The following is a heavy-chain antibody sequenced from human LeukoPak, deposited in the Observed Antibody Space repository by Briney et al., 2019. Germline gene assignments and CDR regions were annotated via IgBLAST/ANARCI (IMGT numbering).Heavy chain of an antibody. Sequence: PGGSLRLSCAASGFNFNTYTMNWVRQAPGKGLEWVSSISSDSSYIYYADAVHGRFTVSRDNAKYSLYLQMNSLRAEDTAVYYCARDIVRGEYFQHWGQGTLVTVSS. V-gene: IGHV3-21*04. CDR2: ISSDSSYI. J-gene: IGHJ1*01. CDR3: ARDIVRGEYFQH. CDR1: GFNFNTYT. D-gene: IGHD3-16*02.